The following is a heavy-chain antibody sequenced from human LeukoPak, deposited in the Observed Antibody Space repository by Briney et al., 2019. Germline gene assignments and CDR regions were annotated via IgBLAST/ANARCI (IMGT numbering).Heavy chain of an antibody. CDR3: ARDLSYDFWSGYLDY. CDR1: GFTFSNYY. V-gene: IGHV3-11*04. J-gene: IGHJ4*02. CDR2: ISSSGSTI. D-gene: IGHD3-3*01. Sequence: GGSLRLSWAASGFTFSNYYMSCNRQAPGEGLEWVSYISSSGSTIYYADSVKGRFTISRDNAKNSLYLQMNSLRAEDTAVYYCARDLSYDFWSGYLDYWGQGTLVTVSS.